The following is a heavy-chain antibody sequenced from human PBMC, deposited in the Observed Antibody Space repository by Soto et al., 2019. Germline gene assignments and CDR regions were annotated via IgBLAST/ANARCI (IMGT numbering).Heavy chain of an antibody. V-gene: IGHV3-48*03. Sequence: GGSLRLSCAASGFTFSSFEMNWVRQAPGKGLEWVSYISNSGRIIYYADSVKGRFTISRDDAKNSLYLQINSLRAEDTAVYFCARDCSGGSCYPGMDVWGQGTTVTVSS. J-gene: IGHJ6*02. D-gene: IGHD2-15*01. CDR2: ISNSGRII. CDR1: GFTFSSFE. CDR3: ARDCSGGSCYPGMDV.